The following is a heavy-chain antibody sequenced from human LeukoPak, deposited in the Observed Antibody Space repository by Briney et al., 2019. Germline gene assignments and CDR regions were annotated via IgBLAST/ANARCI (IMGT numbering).Heavy chain of an antibody. CDR2: ISTSGTT. CDR1: GGSVTTYY. D-gene: IGHD1-26*01. Sequence: PSETLSLTCTVSGGSVTTYYWSWIRQSAGKGLEWIGHISTSGTTTYNPSLKIRVTMSVDTSKNQFSLTLTSVTAADTAVYYCAREATVVGATIIWGQGTLVTVSS. V-gene: IGHV4-4*07. J-gene: IGHJ4*02. CDR3: AREATVVGATII.